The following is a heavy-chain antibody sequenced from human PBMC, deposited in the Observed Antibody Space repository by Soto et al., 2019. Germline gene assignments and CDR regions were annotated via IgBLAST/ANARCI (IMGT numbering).Heavy chain of an antibody. CDR2: ISYDGSNK. Sequence: PXGSLRLSCAASGFTFSSYAMHWVRQAPGKGLEWVAVISYDGSNKYYADSVKGRFTISRDNSKNTLYLQMNSLRAEDTAVYYCAREPWIAAADYYYYGMDVWGQGTTVTVSS. CDR3: AREPWIAAADYYYYGMDV. CDR1: GFTFSSYA. V-gene: IGHV3-30-3*01. J-gene: IGHJ6*02. D-gene: IGHD6-13*01.